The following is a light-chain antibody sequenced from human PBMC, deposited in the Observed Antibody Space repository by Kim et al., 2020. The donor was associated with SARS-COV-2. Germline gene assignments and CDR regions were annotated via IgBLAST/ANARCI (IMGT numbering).Light chain of an antibody. J-gene: IGKJ2*01. CDR1: QSITIW. CDR3: QQYNDLPYT. V-gene: IGKV1-5*03. Sequence: ASVGDGVTITCRARQSITIWLAWYQQKPGTAPKLLIYKASSVESGVPSRFSSSGSGTEFTLTISRLQPDDFATYYCQQYNDLPYTFGQGTKVDIK. CDR2: KAS.